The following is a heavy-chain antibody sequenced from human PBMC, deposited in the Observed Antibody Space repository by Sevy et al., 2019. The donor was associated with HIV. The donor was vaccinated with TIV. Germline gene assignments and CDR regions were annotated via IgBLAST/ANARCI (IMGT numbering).Heavy chain of an antibody. D-gene: IGHD3-10*01. J-gene: IGHJ3*02. CDR1: GGSISSYY. V-gene: IGHV4-59*01. CDR2: IYYSGST. Sequence: SETLSLTCTVSGGSISSYYWSWIRQPPGKGLEWIGYIYYSGSTNYNPSLKSRVTISVDTSKNQFSLKLSSVTAADTAVYYCARIKGLTMVRGVSSFGAFDIWGQGTMVTVSS. CDR3: ARIKGLTMVRGVSSFGAFDI.